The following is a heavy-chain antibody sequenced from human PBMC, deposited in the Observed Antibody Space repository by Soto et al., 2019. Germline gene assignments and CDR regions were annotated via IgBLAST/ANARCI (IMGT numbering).Heavy chain of an antibody. CDR1: GGSISSGGYY. CDR2: IYYSGST. Sequence: TLSLTCTVSGGSISSGGYYWSWIRQHPGKGLEWIGYIYYSGSTYYNPSLKSRVTISVDTSKNQFSLKLSSVTAADTAVYYCASEVVYAYYDSSGYYQHFDYWGQGTLVTVSS. CDR3: ASEVVYAYYDSSGYYQHFDY. V-gene: IGHV4-31*03. D-gene: IGHD3-22*01. J-gene: IGHJ4*02.